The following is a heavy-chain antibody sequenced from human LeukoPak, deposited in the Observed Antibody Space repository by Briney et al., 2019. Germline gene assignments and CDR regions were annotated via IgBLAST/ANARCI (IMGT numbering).Heavy chain of an antibody. CDR3: ASSYYGSGSYYSYYGMDV. CDR2: INSDGSST. Sequence: GGSLRLSCAASGFTFSSYWMHWVRQAPGKGLVWVSRINSDGSSTSYADSVKGRFTISGDNAKNTLYLQMNSLRAEDTAVYYCASSYYGSGSYYSYYGMDVWGKGTTVTVSS. D-gene: IGHD3-10*01. CDR1: GFTFSSYW. V-gene: IGHV3-74*01. J-gene: IGHJ6*04.